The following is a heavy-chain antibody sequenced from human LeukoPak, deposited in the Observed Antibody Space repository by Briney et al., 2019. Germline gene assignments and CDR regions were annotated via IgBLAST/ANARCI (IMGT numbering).Heavy chain of an antibody. CDR2: ISSSSSYI. CDR3: ARWSVVVVPAASYYMDV. D-gene: IGHD2-2*01. CDR1: GFTFSSYS. J-gene: IGHJ6*03. Sequence: PGGSLRLSCAASGFTFSSYSMNWVRQAPGKGLEWVSSISSSSSYIYYADSVKGRFTISRDNAKNSLYLQMNSLRAEDTAVYYCARWSVVVVPAASYYMDVWGKGTTVTVSS. V-gene: IGHV3-21*01.